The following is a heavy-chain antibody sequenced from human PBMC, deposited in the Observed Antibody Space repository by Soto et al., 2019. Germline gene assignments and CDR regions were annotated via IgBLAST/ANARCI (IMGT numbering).Heavy chain of an antibody. D-gene: IGHD3-22*01. V-gene: IGHV3-11*06. J-gene: IGHJ4*02. CDR2: TSGSSSYT. CDR3: ARDDSSGYCDY. CDR1: GFTFSDYY. Sequence: QVQLVESGGGLVKPGGSLRLSCAASGFTFSDYYMSWIRQAPGKGLEWVSYTSGSSSYTKYADSVKGRFTISRDNAKNSLYLQMNSLRAEDTAVYYCARDDSSGYCDYWGLGTLVIVSS.